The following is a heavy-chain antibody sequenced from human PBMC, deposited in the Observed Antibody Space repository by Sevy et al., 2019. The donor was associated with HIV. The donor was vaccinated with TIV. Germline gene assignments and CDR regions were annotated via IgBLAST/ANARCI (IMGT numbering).Heavy chain of an antibody. CDR2: IYYNGHV. J-gene: IGHJ4*02. D-gene: IGHD1-26*01. CDR3: AGENAWGRGYS. CDR1: GGSITSLY. V-gene: IGHV4-59*08. Sequence: SETLSLTCTVSGGSITSLYWNWIRQPPGKGLEWIANIYYNGHVNYNPSLKSRVSLSLDTSKNQFSLRLSSVTAADTAMYYCAGENAWGRGYSWGQGTLVTVSS.